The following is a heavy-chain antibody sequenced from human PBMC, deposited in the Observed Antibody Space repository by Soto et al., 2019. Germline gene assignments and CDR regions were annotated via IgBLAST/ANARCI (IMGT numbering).Heavy chain of an antibody. Sequence: ASVKVSCKASGYTFTEYPIHWVRQAPGQGLEWMGWIDTGSGKARFSQNFKGRVTLSRDTSAATAYMDLRNLRPEDTAVYFCARVKAVKSDYWGQGTLVTVSS. J-gene: IGHJ4*02. CDR1: GYTFTEYP. V-gene: IGHV1-3*04. D-gene: IGHD4-17*01. CDR2: IDTGSGKA. CDR3: ARVKAVKSDY.